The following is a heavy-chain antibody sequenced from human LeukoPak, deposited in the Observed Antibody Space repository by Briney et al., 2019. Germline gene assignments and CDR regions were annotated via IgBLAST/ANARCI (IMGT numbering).Heavy chain of an antibody. Sequence: PSETLSLTCAVSGGSISSGGYSWSWIRQPPGKGLEWIGYIYHSGSTYYNPSLKSRVTISVDRSKNQFSLKRSSVTAADTAVYYCARAWRGDAFDIWGQGTMVTVSS. D-gene: IGHD3-10*01. V-gene: IGHV4-30-2*01. CDR2: IYHSGST. CDR3: ARAWRGDAFDI. J-gene: IGHJ3*02. CDR1: GGSISSGGYS.